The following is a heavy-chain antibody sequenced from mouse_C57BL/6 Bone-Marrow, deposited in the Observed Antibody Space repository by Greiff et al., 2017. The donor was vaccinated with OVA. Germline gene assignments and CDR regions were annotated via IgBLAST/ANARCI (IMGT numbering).Heavy chain of an antibody. CDR2: IDPANGNT. Sequence: EVQLQESVAELVRPGASVKLSCTASGFNIKNTYMHWVKQRPEQGLEWIGRIDPANGNTNYAPKFQGKATITADTSSNTAYLQLSRLTSVDTAIYYCVSDCYYRCWAYWGQGTLVTVSA. V-gene: IGHV14-3*01. CDR1: GFNIKNTY. CDR3: VSDCYYRCWAY. J-gene: IGHJ3*01. D-gene: IGHD2-3*01.